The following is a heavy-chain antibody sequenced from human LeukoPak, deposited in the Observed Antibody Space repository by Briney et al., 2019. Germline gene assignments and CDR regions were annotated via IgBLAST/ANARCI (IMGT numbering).Heavy chain of an antibody. CDR2: ISGSSGST. V-gene: IGHV3-23*01. Sequence: GGSLRLSCAASGFTFSSYAMSWVRQAPGKGLEWVSAISGSSGSTYYADSVKGRFTISRDNSKNTLYLQMNSLRAEDTAVYYYAKATTVTMWSDYWGQGTLVTVSS. CDR1: GFTFSSYA. D-gene: IGHD4-17*01. CDR3: AKATTVTMWSDY. J-gene: IGHJ4*02.